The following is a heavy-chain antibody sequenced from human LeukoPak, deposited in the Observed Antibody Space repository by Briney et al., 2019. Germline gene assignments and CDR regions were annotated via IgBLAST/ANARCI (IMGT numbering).Heavy chain of an antibody. V-gene: IGHV4-59*12. CDR2: IYYSGTT. CDR3: ARGRIAKIVVVHSFSYGMDV. CDR1: GGSISYYY. D-gene: IGHD3-22*01. J-gene: IGHJ6*02. Sequence: SETLSLTCTVSGGSISYYYWSWIRQSPGKGLEWIGYIYYSGTTNYNPSLKSRVTISVDTSKNQFSLELRSVTAADTAVYYCARGRIAKIVVVHSFSYGMDVWGQGTTVTVSS.